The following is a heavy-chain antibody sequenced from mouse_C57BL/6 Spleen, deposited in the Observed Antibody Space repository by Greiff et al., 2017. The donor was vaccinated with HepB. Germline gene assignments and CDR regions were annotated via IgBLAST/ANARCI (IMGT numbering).Heavy chain of an antibody. Sequence: EVQLQQSGPELVKPGASVKMSCKASGYTFTDYNMHWVKQSHGKSLEWIGYINPNNGGTSYNQKFKGKATLTVNKSSSTAYMELRSLTSEDSAVYYCARGYEGYYYAMDYWGQGTSVTVSS. J-gene: IGHJ4*01. CDR1: GYTFTDYN. D-gene: IGHD2-3*01. CDR3: ARGYEGYYYAMDY. CDR2: INPNNGGT. V-gene: IGHV1-22*01.